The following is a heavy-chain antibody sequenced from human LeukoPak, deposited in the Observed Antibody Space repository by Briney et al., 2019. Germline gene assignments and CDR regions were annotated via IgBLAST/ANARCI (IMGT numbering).Heavy chain of an antibody. V-gene: IGHV1-8*03. J-gene: IGHJ5*02. CDR3: ARGTSAYCSGGSCYPYNWFDP. D-gene: IGHD2-15*01. CDR2: MNPNSGNT. CDR1: GYTFTRYD. Sequence: ASVKVSCKASGYTFTRYDIHWVRQASGQGLEWMGWMNPNSGNTGYAQKFQARVTITWNTSIKTAYMELRSLRSEDTAVYYCARGTSAYCSGGSCYPYNWFDPWGQGTLVTVSS.